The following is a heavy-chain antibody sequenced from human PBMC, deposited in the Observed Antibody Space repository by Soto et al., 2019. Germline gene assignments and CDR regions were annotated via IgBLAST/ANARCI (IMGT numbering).Heavy chain of an antibody. CDR2: IIPIFGTA. CDR3: AREGGGLTGPGDY. V-gene: IGHV1-69*13. CDR1: GGTFSSYA. J-gene: IGHJ4*02. D-gene: IGHD3-16*01. Sequence: ASVKVSCKASGGTFSSYAISWVRQAPGQGLEWMGGIIPIFGTANYAQKFQGRVTITADESTSTAYMELSSLRSEDTAVYYCAREGGGLTGPGDYWGQGTLVTVSS.